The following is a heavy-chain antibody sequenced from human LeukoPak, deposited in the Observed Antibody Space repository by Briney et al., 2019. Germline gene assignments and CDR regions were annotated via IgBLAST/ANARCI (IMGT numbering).Heavy chain of an antibody. V-gene: IGHV3-23*01. J-gene: IGHJ4*02. Sequence: GGSLRLSCAASGFTFSSYGMSWVRQAPGKGLEWVSAISGSGGSTYYADSVKGRFTISRDNSKNTLYLKMNSLRAEDTAVYYCAKSTEGYYGSGSYYNTATFDYWGQGTLVTVSS. CDR2: ISGSGGST. D-gene: IGHD3-10*01. CDR3: AKSTEGYYGSGSYYNTATFDY. CDR1: GFTFSSYG.